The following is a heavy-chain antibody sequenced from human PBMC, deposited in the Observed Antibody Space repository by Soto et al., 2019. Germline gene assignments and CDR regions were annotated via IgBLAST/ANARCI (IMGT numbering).Heavy chain of an antibody. CDR2: ISTSGGTT. Sequence: HLGGSLRLSCAASGFTFSNFDMSWVRQAPGKGLEWVSGISTSGGTTYYADSVKGRFTSSRDNSKNTLYLQMTSLRAEDTAVYYCATGTAAPAHWGQGTLVTVSS. V-gene: IGHV3-23*01. D-gene: IGHD6-13*01. CDR3: ATGTAAPAH. J-gene: IGHJ1*01. CDR1: GFTFSNFD.